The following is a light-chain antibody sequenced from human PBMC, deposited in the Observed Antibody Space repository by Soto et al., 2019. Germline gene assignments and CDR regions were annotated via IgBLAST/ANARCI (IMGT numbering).Light chain of an antibody. Sequence: DIQMTQSPSSLSASVVDRVTITCRASQSISSYLNWYQQKPGKAPKLLIYGASTLRSGVPSRFSGSGSGTDFTLTISSLQPEDFATYYCQRSYSTSVTCGQGTKV. J-gene: IGKJ1*01. V-gene: IGKV1-39*01. CDR3: QRSYSTSVT. CDR1: QSISSY. CDR2: GAS.